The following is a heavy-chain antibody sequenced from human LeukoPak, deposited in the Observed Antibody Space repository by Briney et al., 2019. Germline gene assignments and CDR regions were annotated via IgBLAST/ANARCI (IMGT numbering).Heavy chain of an antibody. CDR2: INPNSGST. D-gene: IGHD6-13*01. J-gene: IGHJ4*02. Sequence: GASVKVSCKASGYTFSGYYMHWVRQAPGQGLEWMGRINPNSGSTNYAQKFQGRVTMTGDTSISTAYMELSRLRSDDTAVYYCARGGIAAGGTERAVAASFDYWGQGTLVSVSS. V-gene: IGHV1-2*06. CDR3: ARGGIAAGGTERAVAASFDY. CDR1: GYTFSGYY.